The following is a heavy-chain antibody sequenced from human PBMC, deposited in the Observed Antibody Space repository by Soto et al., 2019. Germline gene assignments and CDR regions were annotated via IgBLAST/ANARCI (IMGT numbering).Heavy chain of an antibody. D-gene: IGHD5-12*01. J-gene: IGHJ3*02. CDR3: ARGSGEMATIKAEDAFDI. CDR2: ISGSGGST. V-gene: IGHV3-23*01. CDR1: GFTFSSYA. Sequence: GGSLRLSCAASGFTFSSYAMSWVRQAPGKGLEWVSAISGSGGSTYYADSVKGRFTISRDNSKNTLYLQMNSLRAEDTAVYYCARGSGEMATIKAEDAFDIWGQGTMVTVSS.